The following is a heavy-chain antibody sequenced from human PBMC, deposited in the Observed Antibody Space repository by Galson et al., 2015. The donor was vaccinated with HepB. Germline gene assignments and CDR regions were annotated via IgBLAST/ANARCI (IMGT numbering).Heavy chain of an antibody. CDR2: IIPIFGTA. J-gene: IGHJ2*01. Sequence: SCKASGGTFSSYAISWVRQAPGQGLEWMGGIIPIFGTANYAQKFQGRVTITADESTSTAYMELSSLRSEDTAVYYCARRSTGDWYFDLWGRGTLVTVSS. CDR3: ARRSTGDWYFDL. CDR1: GGTFSSYA. V-gene: IGHV1-69*01.